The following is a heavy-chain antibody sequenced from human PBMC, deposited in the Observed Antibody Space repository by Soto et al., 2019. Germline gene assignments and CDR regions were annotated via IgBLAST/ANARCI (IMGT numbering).Heavy chain of an antibody. J-gene: IGHJ6*02. Sequence: GGSLRLSCAASGVTFSSYGMHWFRQAPGKGLEWVAVISYDGSNKYYADSVKGRFTISRDNSKNTLYLQMNSLRAEDTAVYYCAKDRYEQWLGLSGMAVWGQGTTFTVSS. V-gene: IGHV3-30*18. CDR1: GVTFSSYG. CDR2: ISYDGSNK. CDR3: AKDRYEQWLGLSGMAV. D-gene: IGHD6-19*01.